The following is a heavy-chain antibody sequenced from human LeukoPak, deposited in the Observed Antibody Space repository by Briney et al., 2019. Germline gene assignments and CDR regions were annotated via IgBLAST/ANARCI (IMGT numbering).Heavy chain of an antibody. CDR1: GFTFSSYW. CDR3: ARDLSWTAMDY. J-gene: IGHJ4*02. D-gene: IGHD5-18*01. Sequence: PGGSLRLSCAASGFTFSSYWMAWVRQAPGKGLEWVANIKQDGSEKYYVESVKGRLTIPRDNAKNSLYLQMNRMRAEDTAVCYCARDLSWTAMDYWGQGTLVTVSS. V-gene: IGHV3-7*01. CDR2: IKQDGSEK.